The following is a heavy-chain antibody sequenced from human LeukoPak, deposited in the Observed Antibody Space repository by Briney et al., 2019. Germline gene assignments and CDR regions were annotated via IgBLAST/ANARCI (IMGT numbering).Heavy chain of an antibody. CDR1: GFTFSSYA. CDR2: ISYDGSNK. Sequence: GGSLRLSCAASGFTFSSYAMHWVRQAPGKGLEWVAVISYDGSNKYYADSVKGRFTISRDNSKNTLYLQMNSLRADDTAVYYCARDSEGDGYNFDTWGRGTLVTVSS. J-gene: IGHJ5*02. D-gene: IGHD5-24*01. CDR3: ARDSEGDGYNFDT. V-gene: IGHV3-30*14.